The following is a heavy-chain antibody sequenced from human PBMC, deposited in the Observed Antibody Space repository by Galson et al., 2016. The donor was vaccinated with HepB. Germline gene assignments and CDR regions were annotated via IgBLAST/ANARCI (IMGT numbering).Heavy chain of an antibody. CDR3: ARQVVPGLFDQ. CDR2: INPGDSDT. Sequence: QSGAEVKKPGESLKISCKASRYIFTSYWIGWVRQMPGKGLEWMTIINPGDSDTRYSPSFQGQVTISADKSITTAYLQWSSLKASDTAMYYCARQVVPGLFDQWGQGTLVTVSS. CDR1: RYIFTSYW. V-gene: IGHV5-51*01. D-gene: IGHD2-21*02. J-gene: IGHJ4*02.